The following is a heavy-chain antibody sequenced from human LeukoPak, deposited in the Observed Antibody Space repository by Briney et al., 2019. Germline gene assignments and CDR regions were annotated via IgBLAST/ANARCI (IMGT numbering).Heavy chain of an antibody. V-gene: IGHV3-72*01. D-gene: IGHD2-21*01. CDR3: AREVISPSDAFDI. CDR1: GFTFSDHY. CDR2: TRNKANSYTT. J-gene: IGHJ3*02. Sequence: GGPLRLSCAASGFTFSDHYMDWVRQAPGKGLEWVGRTRNKANSYTTEYAASVKGRFTISRDDSKNSLYLQMNSLKTEDTAVYYCAREVISPSDAFDIWGQGTMVTVSS.